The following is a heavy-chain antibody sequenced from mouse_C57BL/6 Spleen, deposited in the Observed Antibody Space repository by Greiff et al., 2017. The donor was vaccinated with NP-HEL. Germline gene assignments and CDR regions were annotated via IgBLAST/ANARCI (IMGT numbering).Heavy chain of an antibody. CDR2: IDPETGGT. J-gene: IGHJ4*01. CDR1: GYTFTDYE. V-gene: IGHV1-15*01. Sequence: QVQLKQSGAELVRPGASVTLSCKASGYTFTDYEMHWVKQTPVHGLEWIGAIDPETGGTAYNQKFKGKAILTADKSSSTAYMELRSLTSEDSAVYYCTREGYDLYAMDYWGQGTSVTVSS. CDR3: TREGYDLYAMDY. D-gene: IGHD2-3*01.